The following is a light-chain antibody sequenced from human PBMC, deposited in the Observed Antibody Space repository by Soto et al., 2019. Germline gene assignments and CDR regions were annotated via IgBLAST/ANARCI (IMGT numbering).Light chain of an antibody. CDR1: QSVSSY. CDR2: GAS. V-gene: IGKV3-20*01. J-gene: IGKJ1*01. Sequence: MVLTPSPSTLAFSPGARAPLSCRASQSVSSYLAWYQQKPGQAPRLLIYGASSRATGIPDRFSGRGSGTDFTLTISRLEPEDFAVYHCQQYGSLPWTFGQGTKVDIK. CDR3: QQYGSLPWT.